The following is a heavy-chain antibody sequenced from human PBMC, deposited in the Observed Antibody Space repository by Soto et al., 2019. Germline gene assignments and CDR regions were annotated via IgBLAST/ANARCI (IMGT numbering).Heavy chain of an antibody. V-gene: IGHV4-39*01. CDR3: ARRHTGFDP. Sequence: SETLSLTCTVSGGSIISNNYFWGWIRQPPGKGLEWIGSIYYSGNSYYNSSLKSRVTISVDTSKNQFSLKLNSVTAADTAVYYCARRHTGFDPWGQGTLVTVSS. CDR1: GGSIISNNYF. CDR2: IYYSGNS. D-gene: IGHD5-18*01. J-gene: IGHJ5*02.